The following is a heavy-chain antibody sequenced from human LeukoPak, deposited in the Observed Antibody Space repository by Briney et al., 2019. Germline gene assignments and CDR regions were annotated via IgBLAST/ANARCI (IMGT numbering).Heavy chain of an antibody. D-gene: IGHD3-10*01. CDR2: IYYTGST. CDR1: GESFRDYY. CDR3: ARGSVRGEFDP. Sequence: SETLSLTCAVYGESFRDYYWSWVRQPPGKGLEWIGYIYYTGSTDYNPSLKSRVTMSVDTSKNQFSLKLSSVTAADTAVYSCARGSVRGEFDPWGQGTLVTVSS. J-gene: IGHJ5*02. V-gene: IGHV4-59*01.